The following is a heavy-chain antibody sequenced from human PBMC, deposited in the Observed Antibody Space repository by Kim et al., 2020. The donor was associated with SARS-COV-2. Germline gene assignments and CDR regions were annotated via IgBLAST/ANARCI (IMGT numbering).Heavy chain of an antibody. CDR3: ARDGQRGYYYYYGMDV. CDR1: GFIFDDYG. Sequence: GGSLRLSCAASGFIFDDYGMSWVRQAPGKGLEWVSGINWNGGSTGYADSVKGRFTISRDNAKNSLYLQMNSLRAEDTALYHCARDGQRGYYYYYGMDVWGQGTTVTVSS. D-gene: IGHD3-10*01. V-gene: IGHV3-20*01. CDR2: INWNGGST. J-gene: IGHJ6*02.